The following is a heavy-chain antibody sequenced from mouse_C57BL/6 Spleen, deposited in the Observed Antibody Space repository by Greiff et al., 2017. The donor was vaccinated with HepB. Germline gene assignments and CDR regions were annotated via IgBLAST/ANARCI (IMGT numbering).Heavy chain of an antibody. J-gene: IGHJ3*01. CDR2: TNPGSGGT. Sequence: VQLQQSGAELVRPGTSVKVSCKASGYAFTNYLIEWVKQRPGQGLEWIGVTNPGSGGTNYNEKFKGKATLTADKSSSTAYMQLSSLTSEDSAVYVCARRDYGAGTWFAYWGQGTLVTVSA. D-gene: IGHD2-4*01. CDR3: ARRDYGAGTWFAY. CDR1: GYAFTNYL. V-gene: IGHV1-54*01.